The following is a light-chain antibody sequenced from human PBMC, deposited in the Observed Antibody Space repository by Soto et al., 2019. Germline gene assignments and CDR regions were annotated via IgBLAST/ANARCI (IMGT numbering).Light chain of an antibody. V-gene: IGKV3-15*01. Sequence: EVVMTQSPATLSVSPGERATLSCRASQSVSSDLAWHQQKPGQAPRLLFYGASTRATGISARFSGSGSGTEFTLTIDSLQSEDFAVYYCQQYNDWPLTFGGGTKVEI. CDR1: QSVSSD. CDR3: QQYNDWPLT. J-gene: IGKJ4*01. CDR2: GAS.